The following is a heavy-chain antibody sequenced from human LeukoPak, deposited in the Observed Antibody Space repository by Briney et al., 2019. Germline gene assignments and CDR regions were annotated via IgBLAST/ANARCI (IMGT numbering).Heavy chain of an antibody. J-gene: IGHJ5*02. V-gene: IGHV4-39*07. CDR3: ARGYSSSWYPNWFDP. CDR2: IYHSGSS. Sequence: SETLFLTCTVSGGSISSGTYYWSWIRQPAGKGLEWIGSIYHSGSSYYNPSLNSRVTISVDTSKNQFSLKLSSVTAADTAVYYCARGYSSSWYPNWFDPWGQGTLVTVSS. D-gene: IGHD6-13*01. CDR1: GGSISSGTYY.